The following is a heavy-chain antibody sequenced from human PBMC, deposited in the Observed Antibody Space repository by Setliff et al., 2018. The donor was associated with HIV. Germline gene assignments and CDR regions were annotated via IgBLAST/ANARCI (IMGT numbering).Heavy chain of an antibody. CDR1: GGTFSSYA. CDR3: AKGHSHGYGYSGSYGPFDI. Sequence: SVKVSCKASGGTFSSYAINWVRQAPGQGLEWMGGIIPMFGTLNFAQKFQGRVTITTDESTSTAYMELNSLRSEDTAVYYCAKGHSHGYGYSGSYGPFDIWGQGTMVT. J-gene: IGHJ3*02. V-gene: IGHV1-69*05. CDR2: IIPMFGTL. D-gene: IGHD1-26*01.